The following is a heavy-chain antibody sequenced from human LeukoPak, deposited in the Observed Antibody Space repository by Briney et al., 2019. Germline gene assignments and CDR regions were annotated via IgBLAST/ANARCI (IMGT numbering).Heavy chain of an antibody. J-gene: IGHJ6*02. CDR1: GFTFTNAW. CDR2: IYSGGST. D-gene: IGHD6-19*01. CDR3: ARDSAGTDYYYGMDV. Sequence: GGSLRLSCAASGFTFTNAWMNWVRQAPGKGLEWVSVIYSGGSTYYADSVKGRFTISRDNSKNTLYLQMNSLRAEDTAVYYCARDSAGTDYYYGMDVWGQGTTVTVSS. V-gene: IGHV3-53*01.